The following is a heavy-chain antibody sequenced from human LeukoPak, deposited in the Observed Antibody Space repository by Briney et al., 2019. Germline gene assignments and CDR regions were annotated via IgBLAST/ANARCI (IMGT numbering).Heavy chain of an antibody. CDR3: ARVPRGAAAGYYFDY. Sequence: SETLSLTCTVSGGSISSSSYYWGWIRQPPGKGLEWIGSIYYSGSTYYNPSLKSRVTISVDTSKNRFSLKLSSVTAADTAVYYCARVPRGAAAGYYFDYWGQGTLVTVSS. D-gene: IGHD6-13*01. V-gene: IGHV4-39*07. CDR1: GGSISSSSYY. CDR2: IYYSGST. J-gene: IGHJ4*02.